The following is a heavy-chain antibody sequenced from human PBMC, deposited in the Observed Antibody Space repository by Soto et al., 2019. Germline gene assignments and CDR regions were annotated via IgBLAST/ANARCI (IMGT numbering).Heavy chain of an antibody. D-gene: IGHD3-3*01. Sequence: SETLSLTCTVSGGSVSSDNYYWTWVRQPPGKGLEWIGHIYHSGSTNYNPSLKSRVTISVDTSKNRFSLKVTSVTAADTAIYYCARAYYGSWSGYFDYWGQGTLVTVSS. V-gene: IGHV4-61*01. CDR2: IYHSGST. CDR1: GGSVSSDNYY. J-gene: IGHJ4*02. CDR3: ARAYYGSWSGYFDY.